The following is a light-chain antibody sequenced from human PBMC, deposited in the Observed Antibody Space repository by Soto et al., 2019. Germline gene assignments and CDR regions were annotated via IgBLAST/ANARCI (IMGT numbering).Light chain of an antibody. CDR3: SSYALGSPWV. Sequence: QSALTQPASVSGSPGQSITISCTGTSSDVGCYNLVSWYQQHPGKAPKLIIFEVNKRPSGVSNRFSGSKSGNTASLTISGLQAEDEADYYCSSYALGSPWVFGGGTKLTVL. J-gene: IGLJ3*02. V-gene: IGLV2-23*02. CDR1: SSDVGCYNL. CDR2: EVN.